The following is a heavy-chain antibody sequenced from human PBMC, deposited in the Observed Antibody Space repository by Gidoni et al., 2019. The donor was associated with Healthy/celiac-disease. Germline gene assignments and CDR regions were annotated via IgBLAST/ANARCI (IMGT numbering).Heavy chain of an antibody. D-gene: IGHD6-13*01. CDR1: GGTFRSYA. V-gene: IGHV1-69*01. Sequence: QVQLVQSGAEVKKPGSSVKVSCKASGGTFRSYAISWVRQAPGQGLEWMGGIITIFGTANDAQKFQGRITITADESTSTAYMELSSLRSEDTAVYYCASYFGSSSWYWFDPWGQGTLVTVSS. CDR3: ASYFGSSSWYWFDP. CDR2: IITIFGTA. J-gene: IGHJ5*02.